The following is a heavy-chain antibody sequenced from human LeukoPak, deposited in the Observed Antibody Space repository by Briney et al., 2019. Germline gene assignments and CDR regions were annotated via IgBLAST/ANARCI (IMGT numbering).Heavy chain of an antibody. CDR2: INWNGGST. Sequence: RPGGSLRLSCAASGFTFDDYGMSWVRQAPGKGLEWVSGINWNGGSTGYADSVKGRFTISRDNAKNSLYLQMNSLRAEDTALYYCARVIGFAAPGFSYFDYWGQGTLVTVSS. V-gene: IGHV3-20*04. CDR3: ARVIGFAAPGFSYFDY. CDR1: GFTFDDYG. D-gene: IGHD6-13*01. J-gene: IGHJ4*02.